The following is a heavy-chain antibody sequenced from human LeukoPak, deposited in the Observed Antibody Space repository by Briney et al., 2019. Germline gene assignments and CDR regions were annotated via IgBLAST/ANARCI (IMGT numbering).Heavy chain of an antibody. J-gene: IGHJ6*02. D-gene: IGHD3-10*01. CDR3: ARDNMFMWFGELLPNYYYYGMDV. CDR2: ISYDGSNK. Sequence: PGGSLRLSCAASGFTFSSYAMHWVRQAPGKGLEWVAVISYDGSNKYYAGSVKGRFTISRDNSKNTLYLQMNSLRAEDTAVYHCARDNMFMWFGELLPNYYYYGMDVWGQGTTVTVSS. V-gene: IGHV3-30-3*01. CDR1: GFTFSSYA.